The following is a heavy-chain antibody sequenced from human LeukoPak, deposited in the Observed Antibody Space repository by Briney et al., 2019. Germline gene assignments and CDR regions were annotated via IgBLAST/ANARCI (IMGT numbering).Heavy chain of an antibody. CDR1: GYSISSGYY. CDR3: ARETYSSGWPYFDY. Sequence: SETLSLTCTVSGYSISSGYYWGWIRQPPGKGLEWIGSIYYSGSTYYNPSLKSRVTISVDTSKNQFSLKLSSVTAADTAVYYCARETYSSGWPYFDYWGQGTLVTVSP. CDR2: IYYSGST. D-gene: IGHD6-19*01. J-gene: IGHJ4*02. V-gene: IGHV4-38-2*02.